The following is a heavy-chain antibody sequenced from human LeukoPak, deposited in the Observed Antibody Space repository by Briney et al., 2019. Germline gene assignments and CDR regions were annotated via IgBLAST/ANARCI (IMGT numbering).Heavy chain of an antibody. Sequence: PGGSLRLSCAASGFTFSTYSMNWVRQTPGKGLEWVGRIKSNTDGGTTDYAAPVKGRFTISRDDSNNMLDLQMNSLKSEDTAVYYCTTYYYYGSGSYLGYWGQGTLVTVSS. CDR3: TTYYYYGSGSYLGY. CDR1: GFTFSTYS. D-gene: IGHD3-10*01. V-gene: IGHV3-15*01. J-gene: IGHJ4*02. CDR2: IKSNTDGGTT.